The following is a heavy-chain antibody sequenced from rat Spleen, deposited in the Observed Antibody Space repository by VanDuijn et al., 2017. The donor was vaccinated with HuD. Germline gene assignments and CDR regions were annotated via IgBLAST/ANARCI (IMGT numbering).Heavy chain of an antibody. J-gene: IGHJ2*01. CDR2: MWSSGGT. CDR3: ARIPYYYSGRDY. D-gene: IGHD1-1*01. V-gene: IGHV2-16*01. CDR1: GFSLSTYG. Sequence: QVQLKESGPGLVQPSQTLSLTCTVSGFSLSTYGVIWVRQPPGKGLDWMGVMWSSGGTDYHSAIKSRLSISRDTSKSQVFLKMNSLQAEDTAMYFCARIPYYYSGRDYWGQGVMVTVSS.